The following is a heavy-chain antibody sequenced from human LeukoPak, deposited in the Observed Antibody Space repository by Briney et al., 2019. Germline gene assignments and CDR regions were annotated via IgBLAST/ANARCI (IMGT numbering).Heavy chain of an antibody. D-gene: IGHD2-2*01. CDR1: GYTFTSYG. CDR2: ISAYNGNT. J-gene: IGHJ3*02. V-gene: IGHV1-18*04. CDR3: ARDGDIVVVPAALGAFDI. Sequence: ASVKVSCKASGYTFTSYGICWVRQAPGQGLEWMGWISAYNGNTNYAQKLQGRVTMTTDTSTSTAYMELRSLRSDDTAVYYCARDGDIVVVPAALGAFDIWGQGTMVTVSS.